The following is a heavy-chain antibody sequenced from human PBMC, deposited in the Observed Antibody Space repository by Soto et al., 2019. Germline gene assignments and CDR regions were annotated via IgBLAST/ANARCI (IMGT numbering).Heavy chain of an antibody. J-gene: IGHJ3*02. Sequence: SETLSLTCTVSGGSISSGVYYWSWIRHHPGKGLEWIGYIYYSGSTYYNPSLKSRVTISVDTSKNQFSLKLSSVTAADTAVYYCARSDDCSGGSCYGPFDIWGQGTMVTVSS. CDR1: GGSISSGVYY. CDR2: IYYSGST. CDR3: ARSDDCSGGSCYGPFDI. V-gene: IGHV4-31*03. D-gene: IGHD2-15*01.